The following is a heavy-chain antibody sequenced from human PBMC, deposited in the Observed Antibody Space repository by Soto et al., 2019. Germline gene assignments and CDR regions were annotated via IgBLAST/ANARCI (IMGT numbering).Heavy chain of an antibody. D-gene: IGHD3-16*01. CDR2: INQDGTVK. CDR3: ALDYGD. Sequence: EVQLVESGGGLVQAGGSLRLSCAASGFAFSNLWMSWGRKSPARGLEWVANINQDGTVKVYLDSLKGRFTVSRDNAKNLLYLQMNSLRAEDTALYYCALDYGDWGRGTMVTVSS. V-gene: IGHV3-7*01. J-gene: IGHJ4*02. CDR1: GFAFSNLW.